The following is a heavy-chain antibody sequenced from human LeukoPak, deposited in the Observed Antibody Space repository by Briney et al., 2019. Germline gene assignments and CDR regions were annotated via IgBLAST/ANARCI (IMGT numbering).Heavy chain of an antibody. V-gene: IGHV3-23*01. CDR3: AKASHLTGYYLPIDY. D-gene: IGHD3-9*01. CDR2: ISGSGGTT. J-gene: IGHJ4*01. CDR1: GFTFSSYA. Sequence: GGSLRLSCAASGFTFSSYAMTWVRQAPRKGLEWVSAISGSGGTTYNADSVKGRFTISRDNSKNTLYLQMNSLRAEDTAVYYCAKASHLTGYYLPIDYWGHGTLVTVSS.